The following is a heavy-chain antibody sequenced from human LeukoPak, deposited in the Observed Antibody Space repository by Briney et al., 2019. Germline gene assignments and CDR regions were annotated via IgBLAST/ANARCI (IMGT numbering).Heavy chain of an antibody. CDR3: AKGGKWDVTPFDY. CDR1: GLTFSTYA. J-gene: IGHJ4*02. D-gene: IGHD1-26*01. Sequence: GGSLRLSCLTSGLTFSTYAMSWVRQAPGKGLEWVSTLSSSGASVFYADSVKGRFTISRDNSKGTLYLEMNTLRAEDTAMYYCAKGGKWDVTPFDYWGQGTLVTVSS. V-gene: IGHV3-23*01. CDR2: LSSSGASV.